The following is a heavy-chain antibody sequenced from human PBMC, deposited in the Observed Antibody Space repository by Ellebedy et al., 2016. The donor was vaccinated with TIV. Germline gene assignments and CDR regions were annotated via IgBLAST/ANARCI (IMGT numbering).Heavy chain of an antibody. CDR3: ARLGPWGGSDPSEYGMDV. V-gene: IGHV5-51*01. CDR1: GYRFTSYW. Sequence: GGSLRLXXKASGYRFTSYWIGWVRQLPGKGLEWMGIIFPGDSDFRYSPSFKGQVTISVDKSISTAYLQWRSLKASDSAMYYCARLGPWGGSDPSEYGMDVWGQGTTVTVSS. CDR2: IFPGDSDF. J-gene: IGHJ6*02. D-gene: IGHD3-16*01.